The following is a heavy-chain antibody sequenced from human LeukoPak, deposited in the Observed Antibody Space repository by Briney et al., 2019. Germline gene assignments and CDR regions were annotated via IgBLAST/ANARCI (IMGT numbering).Heavy chain of an antibody. CDR1: GFTFDGYA. CDR2: ISWNSGSI. Sequence: GGSLRLSCAASGFTFDGYAMHWVRQAPGKGLEWVSGISWNSGSIGYADSVKGRFTISRDNAKNSLYLQMNSLRAEDTALYYCAKAGGSYYPYFDYWGQGTLVTVSS. CDR3: AKAGGSYYPYFDY. J-gene: IGHJ4*02. V-gene: IGHV3-9*01. D-gene: IGHD1-26*01.